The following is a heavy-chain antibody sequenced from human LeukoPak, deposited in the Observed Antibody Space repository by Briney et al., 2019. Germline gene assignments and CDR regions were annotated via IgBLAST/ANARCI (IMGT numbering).Heavy chain of an antibody. D-gene: IGHD3-16*01. V-gene: IGHV3-30*02. CDR2: IRYDGSNK. J-gene: IGHJ5*02. CDR3: ASQSYARFDP. Sequence: GGSLRLACAASGFTFSSYGMPWVRQAPGKGLEWVPFIRYDGSNKSYVGSVKGRFTISRDNARNTLFLQMNSLRVEDTAVYYCASQSYARFDPWGEGNLVTVSS. CDR1: GFTFSSYG.